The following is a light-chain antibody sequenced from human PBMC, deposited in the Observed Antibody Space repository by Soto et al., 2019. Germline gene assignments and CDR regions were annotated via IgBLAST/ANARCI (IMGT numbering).Light chain of an antibody. V-gene: IGLV1-40*01. CDR2: GNS. Sequence: QSVLTKPPSVSGDPGQRVTISCTGSSSNIGAGYDVHWYQQLPGTAPKLLIYGNSNRPSGVPDRFSGSKSGTSASLAITGLQAEDEADYYCLSYDSSLSGSVVFGGGTKLTVL. CDR1: SSNIGAGYD. J-gene: IGLJ2*01. CDR3: LSYDSSLSGSVV.